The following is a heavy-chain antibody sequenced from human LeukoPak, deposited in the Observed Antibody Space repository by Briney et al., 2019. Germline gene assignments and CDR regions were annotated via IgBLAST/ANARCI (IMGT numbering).Heavy chain of an antibody. CDR2: IIPIFGTA. D-gene: IGHD2-15*01. V-gene: IGHV1-69*13. CDR3: ARVGSYCSGGSCYSRDYYFDY. Sequence: VASVKVSCKASGGTLSSYAISWVRQAPGQGLEWMGGIIPIFGTANYAQKFQGRVTITADESTSTAYMELSSLRSEDTAVNYCARVGSYCSGGSCYSRDYYFDYWGQGTLVTVSS. J-gene: IGHJ4*02. CDR1: GGTLSSYA.